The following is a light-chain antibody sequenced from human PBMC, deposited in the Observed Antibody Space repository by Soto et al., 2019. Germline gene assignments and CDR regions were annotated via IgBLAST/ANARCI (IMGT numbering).Light chain of an antibody. CDR2: GAS. J-gene: IGKJ2*01. Sequence: IVLTQSPGTLSLSPGERATLSCRASQSVSSSYLAWYQQKPGQAPRLLIYGASSRATGIPDRFSGSGSGTDFTLTLSRLEPEDSAVYYCQQYGSTPYNFGQGTKLEI. V-gene: IGKV3-20*01. CDR1: QSVSSSY. CDR3: QQYGSTPYN.